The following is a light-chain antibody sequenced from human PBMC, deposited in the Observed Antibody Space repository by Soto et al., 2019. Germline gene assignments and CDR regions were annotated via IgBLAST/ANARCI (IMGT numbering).Light chain of an antibody. CDR2: GNT. CDR3: QSYDSSLSVLYV. J-gene: IGLJ1*01. V-gene: IGLV1-40*01. Sequence: QSVLTQPPSVSGAPGQRVTISCTGSSSNIGAGYEVHWFQQLPGTAPKLLIYGNTNRPSGVPDRFSGSKSDTSAPLAITGLQPEDEADYYCQSYDSSLSVLYVFGTGTKVTVL. CDR1: SSNIGAGYE.